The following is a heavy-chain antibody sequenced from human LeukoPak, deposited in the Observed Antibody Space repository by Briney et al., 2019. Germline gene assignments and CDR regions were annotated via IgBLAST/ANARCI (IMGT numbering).Heavy chain of an antibody. V-gene: IGHV4-38-2*02. Sequence: SETLSLTCTVSGYSIRSGYYWGWIRQPPGKGLEWIESIHHSGGTFYNPSLKSRGTLIVGTSKKPFSLKPSPVTAADPAGHYLARERGYCSGGSCNWFDPWGQGTLVTVSS. CDR3: ARERGYCSGGSCNWFDP. CDR1: GYSIRSGYY. CDR2: IHHSGGT. D-gene: IGHD2-15*01. J-gene: IGHJ5*02.